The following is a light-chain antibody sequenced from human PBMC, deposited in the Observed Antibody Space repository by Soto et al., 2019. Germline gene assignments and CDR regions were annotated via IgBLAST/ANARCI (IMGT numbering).Light chain of an antibody. CDR1: SSDVGGYNY. J-gene: IGLJ1*01. CDR2: EVS. CDR3: TSYTSTTTYV. Sequence: QSVLTQPASVSGSPGQSITISCTGTSSDVGGYNYVSWYQQHPGKAPKLMIYEVSNRPSGVSNRFSGSKSGNTASLTISGPQAEDEADYYCTSYTSTTTYVFGTGTKVTV. V-gene: IGLV2-14*01.